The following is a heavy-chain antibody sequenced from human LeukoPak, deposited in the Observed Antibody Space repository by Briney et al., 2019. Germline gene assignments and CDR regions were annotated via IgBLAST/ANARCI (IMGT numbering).Heavy chain of an antibody. CDR1: GYTFTGYY. D-gene: IGHD4-17*01. J-gene: IGHJ5*02. CDR2: INPNSGGT. CDR3: AREVNGDYRYNWFDP. V-gene: IGHV1-2*02. Sequence: ASVKVSCKASGYTFTGYYMHWVRQAPGQGLEWIGWINPNSGGTNYAQKFQGRVTMTRDTSISTAYMELSRLRSDDTAVYYCAREVNGDYRYNWFDPWGQGTLVTVSS.